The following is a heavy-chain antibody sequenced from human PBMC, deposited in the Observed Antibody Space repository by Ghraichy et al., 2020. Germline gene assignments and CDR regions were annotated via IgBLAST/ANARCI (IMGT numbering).Heavy chain of an antibody. J-gene: IGHJ6*02. D-gene: IGHD2-15*01. Sequence: GGSLRLSCAASGFTFSSYGMHWVRQAPGKGLEWVAVISYDGSNKYYADSVKGRFTISRDNSKNTLYLQMNSLRGEDTAVYYCAKDHLVIAATPNYGMDVWGQGTTVTVSS. CDR2: ISYDGSNK. CDR3: AKDHLVIAATPNYGMDV. CDR1: GFTFSSYG. V-gene: IGHV3-30*18.